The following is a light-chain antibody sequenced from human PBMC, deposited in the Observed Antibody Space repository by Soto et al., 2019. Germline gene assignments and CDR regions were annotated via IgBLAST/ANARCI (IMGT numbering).Light chain of an antibody. V-gene: IGLV1-40*01. J-gene: IGLJ1*01. CDR2: GNS. CDR3: QSYDSSLSGYV. CDR1: SSNIGAGYD. Sequence: QSVLTQPPSVSGAPGQRVTISCTGSSSNIGAGYDVHWYQQLPGTAPKLLIYGNSNRPSGVPDRLSGSKSGTSASLAITGRQAEDEADYYCQSYDSSLSGYVFGTGTKLTVL.